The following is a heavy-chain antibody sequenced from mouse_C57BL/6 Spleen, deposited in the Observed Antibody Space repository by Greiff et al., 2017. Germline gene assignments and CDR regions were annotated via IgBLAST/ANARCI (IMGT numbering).Heavy chain of an antibody. D-gene: IGHD1-1*01. CDR2: INPRNGGT. V-gene: IGHV1-53*01. CDR1: GYTFTSYW. Sequence: QVQLQQPGTELVKPGASVKMSCKASGYTFTSYWMHWVKQRPGQGLEWIGNINPRNGGTTYNEKFKSKATLTVDKSSSTAYTHLSSLTSEDSAVYYCARGDYGSSYNAMDYWGQGTSVTVSS. J-gene: IGHJ4*01. CDR3: ARGDYGSSYNAMDY.